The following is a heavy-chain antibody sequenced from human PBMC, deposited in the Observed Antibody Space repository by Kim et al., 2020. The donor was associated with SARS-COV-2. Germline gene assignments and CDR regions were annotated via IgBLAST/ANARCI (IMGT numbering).Heavy chain of an antibody. CDR3: ARERGGGGYSRAFTPWTSLNYYGMDV. Sequence: SETLSLTCAVYGGSFSGYYWSWIRQPPGKGLEWIGEINHSGSTNYNPSLKSRVTISVDTSKNQFSLKLSSVTAADTAVYYCARERGGGGYSRAFTPWTSLNYYGMDVWGQGTTVTVSS. CDR2: INHSGST. J-gene: IGHJ6*02. D-gene: IGHD6-13*01. V-gene: IGHV4-34*01. CDR1: GGSFSGYY.